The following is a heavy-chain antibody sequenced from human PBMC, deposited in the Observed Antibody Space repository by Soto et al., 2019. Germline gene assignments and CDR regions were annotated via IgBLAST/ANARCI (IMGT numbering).Heavy chain of an antibody. Sequence: PGGSLRLSCAASGFTFSDDYMIWIRQAPGKGLEWVSHISSSSIYSNYADSVKGRFTISRDNGKNSVYLQMNGLRAEDTGVYYCARGALGNYYYGMDVCGQGTTVTVS. CDR1: GFTFSDDY. CDR2: ISSSSIYS. CDR3: ARGALGNYYYGMDV. J-gene: IGHJ6*02. V-gene: IGHV3-11*06.